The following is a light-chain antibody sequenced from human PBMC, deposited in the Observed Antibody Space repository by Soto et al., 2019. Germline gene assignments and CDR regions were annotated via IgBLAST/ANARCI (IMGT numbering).Light chain of an antibody. CDR3: QQSYSSPIT. Sequence: DIQMTQSPSSLSASVGDSVTITCRASQDISRYLHWYQQKPGKAPTLLIFATSNLQSGVPSRFSGSASGTDFSLSISSLQPGDFATYYCQQSYSSPITFGQGTRWRL. J-gene: IGKJ5*01. CDR1: QDISRY. V-gene: IGKV1-39*01. CDR2: ATS.